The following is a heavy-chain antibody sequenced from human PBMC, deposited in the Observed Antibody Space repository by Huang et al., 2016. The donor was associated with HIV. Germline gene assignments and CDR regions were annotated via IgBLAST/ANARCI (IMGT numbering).Heavy chain of an antibody. V-gene: IGHV3-23*01. CDR2: MSSSGSST. CDR3: AKDYRRVGMAVCDS. D-gene: IGHD2-21*01. CDR1: GFTFGCDA. J-gene: IGHJ4*02. Sequence: EVQLLESGGGLVQPGGSVKLSCEAAGFTFGCDAMNWFRQVPGKGLEWVAAMSSSGSSTYYGDSVKGRFTISRDNSKNTVYLQMNSLRVEDTAIYYCAKDYRRVGMAVCDSWGQGTLVTVSS.